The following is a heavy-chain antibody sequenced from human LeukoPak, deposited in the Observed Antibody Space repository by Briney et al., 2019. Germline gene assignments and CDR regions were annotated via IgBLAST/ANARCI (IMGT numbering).Heavy chain of an antibody. V-gene: IGHV3-23*01. CDR1: GFTVITND. J-gene: IGHJ4*02. CDR2: ISGSGGSK. Sequence: GGSLRLSCAASGFTVITNDMTWVRQAPGKGLGWLSAISGSGGSKYYADSVKGRFTISRDNSKNTLYLKMNSLRAEDTAVYYCANDIVVVPAAKIFDYWGQGTLVTVSS. CDR3: ANDIVVVPAAKIFDY. D-gene: IGHD2-2*01.